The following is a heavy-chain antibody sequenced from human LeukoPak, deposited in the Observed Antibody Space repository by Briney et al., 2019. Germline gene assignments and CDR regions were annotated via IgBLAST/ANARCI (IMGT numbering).Heavy chain of an antibody. Sequence: PGESLRISCKGSGYSFTSNWISWVRQMPGKGLEWMGRIDPSDSYSDYSPSFQGHVTISADKSISTAYLQWSSLQASDTAMYYCARHHQWRGGEPHCYGMDVWGQGTTVTVSS. CDR2: IDPSDSYS. CDR1: GYSFTSNW. CDR3: ARHHQWRGGEPHCYGMDV. D-gene: IGHD3-10*01. V-gene: IGHV5-10-1*01. J-gene: IGHJ6*02.